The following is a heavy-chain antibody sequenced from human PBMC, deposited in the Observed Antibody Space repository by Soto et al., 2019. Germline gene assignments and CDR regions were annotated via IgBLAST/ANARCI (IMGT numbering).Heavy chain of an antibody. J-gene: IGHJ6*02. D-gene: IGHD6-19*01. CDR1: GGSISSGGYS. CDR3: ARAGYSSGWSHGMDV. V-gene: IGHV4-30-2*01. CDR2: IYHSGST. Sequence: PSETLSLTCAVSGGSISSGGYSWGGIRQPPGKGLEWIGYIYHSGSTYYNPSLKSRVTISVDRSKNQFSLKLSSVTAADTAVYYCARAGYSSGWSHGMDVWGQGTTVTVSS.